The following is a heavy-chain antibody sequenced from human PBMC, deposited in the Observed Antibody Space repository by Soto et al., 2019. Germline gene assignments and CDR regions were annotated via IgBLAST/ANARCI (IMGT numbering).Heavy chain of an antibody. CDR2: IYPGDSDT. CDR3: AASIFYYGMDV. J-gene: IGHJ6*02. CDR1: GYTFTNYW. V-gene: IGHV5-51*01. Sequence: PXESLTISRKGSGYTFTNYWIGLVRQMTGKGLEWMGIIYPGDSDTKYNPSFQGQVTISADKSITTTYLQWSSLKASDTAIYYCAASIFYYGMDVWGQGTTVTVSS.